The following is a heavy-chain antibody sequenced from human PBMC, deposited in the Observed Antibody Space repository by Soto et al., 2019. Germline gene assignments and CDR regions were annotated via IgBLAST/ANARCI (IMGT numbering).Heavy chain of an antibody. CDR3: AKDHSQQLVRFLGIDY. V-gene: IGHV3-23*01. CDR1: GFTFSSYA. J-gene: IGHJ4*02. CDR2: ISGSGGST. D-gene: IGHD6-13*01. Sequence: GGSLRLSCAASGFTFSSYAMSWVRQAPGKGLEWVSAISGSGGSTYYADSVKGRFTISRDNSKNTLYLQMNSLRAEDTAVYYCAKDHSQQLVRFLGIDYWGQGTLVTVSS.